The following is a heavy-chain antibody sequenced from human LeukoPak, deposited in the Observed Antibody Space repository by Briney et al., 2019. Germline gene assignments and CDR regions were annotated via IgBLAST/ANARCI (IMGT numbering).Heavy chain of an antibody. CDR1: ISTYSDYY. D-gene: IGHD1-26*01. CDR2: ISSSSSYT. V-gene: IGHV3-11*05. J-gene: IGHJ1*01. CDR3: ARDSMGGKWELEYFQH. Sequence: PGGSLRLSCAASISTYSDYYMSWIRQALGKGLEWVSYISSSSSYTTYADPVKGRFTISRDNAKNSLYLQMNSLRAEDTAVYYCARDSMGGKWELEYFQHWGQGTLVTVSS.